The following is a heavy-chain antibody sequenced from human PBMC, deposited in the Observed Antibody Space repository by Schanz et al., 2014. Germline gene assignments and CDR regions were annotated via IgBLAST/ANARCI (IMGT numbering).Heavy chain of an antibody. CDR3: AKKVPAYNPFDS. V-gene: IGHV3-23*01. D-gene: IGHD1-1*01. Sequence: EVQLLESGGGLIQPGGSLRLSCAASGFIFGSSFMAWVRQAPGKGLEWVSGITGASDHIDYAESVKGRFTISRDNSKNTLYLQMDSLRAEDTAVYFCAKKVPAYNPFDSWGQGTLVTVSS. CDR1: GFIFGSSF. J-gene: IGHJ4*02. CDR2: ITGASDHI.